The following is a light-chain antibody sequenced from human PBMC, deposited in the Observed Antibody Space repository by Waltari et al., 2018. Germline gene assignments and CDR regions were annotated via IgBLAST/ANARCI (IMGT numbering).Light chain of an antibody. V-gene: IGLV1-44*01. CDR3: AAWDDRLDSYV. CDR2: RSN. CDR1: DSNIGANS. J-gene: IGLJ1*01. Sequence: QSVLTQAPSASGTPGRGVTVSCSGSDSNIGANSVTWYQHVPGAAPKVLLYRSNQRPPGAPYRCSGSKSGTSASLAISGLRSEDESDYYCAAWDDRLDSYVFGTGTRVTVL.